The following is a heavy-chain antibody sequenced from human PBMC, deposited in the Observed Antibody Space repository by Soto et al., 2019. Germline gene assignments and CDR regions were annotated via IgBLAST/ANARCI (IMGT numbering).Heavy chain of an antibody. V-gene: IGHV3-23*01. CDR2: ISSSGGNT. CDR1: GFSFSNYA. CDR3: AKAIYSLIVVINCFDY. J-gene: IGHJ4*02. D-gene: IGHD3-22*01. Sequence: EVQLLESGGGLVQPGGSLRLSCAASGFSFSNYAMSWVRQAPGKGLEWVSSISSSGGNTYYAESVKGRFTISRDNSKNTLYMQMNSLRAEDTAVYYCAKAIYSLIVVINCFDYWGQGSLVTVSS.